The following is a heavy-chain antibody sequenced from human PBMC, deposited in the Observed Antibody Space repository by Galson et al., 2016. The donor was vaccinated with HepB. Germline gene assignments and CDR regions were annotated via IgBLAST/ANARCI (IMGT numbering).Heavy chain of an antibody. CDR1: SGSINNYY. J-gene: IGHJ4*02. D-gene: IGHD1-1*01. V-gene: IGHV4-59*01. CDR2: VHYTGDT. Sequence: ETLSLTCTFSSGSINNYYWNWIRQPPGKGLEWIANVHYTGDTKYSPSLRSPVTISLDTPKDSFSLKLSSVTAADTAIYYCPGAPIHAGALEIYWGQGTLVTVSS. CDR3: PGAPIHAGALEIY.